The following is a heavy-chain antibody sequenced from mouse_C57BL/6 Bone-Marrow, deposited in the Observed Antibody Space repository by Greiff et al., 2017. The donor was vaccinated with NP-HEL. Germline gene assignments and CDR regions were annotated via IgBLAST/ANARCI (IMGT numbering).Heavy chain of an antibody. Sequence: EVQGVESGGGLVKPGGSLQLSCAASGFTFSDSGMHWVRQAPEKGLEWVAYISSGSSTIYYADTVKGRFTISRDNAKKTLYLQMTSLRSEDTAMYYCARRANYAMDYWGQGTSVTVSS. D-gene: IGHD1-1*01. CDR1: GFTFSDSG. J-gene: IGHJ4*01. V-gene: IGHV5-17*01. CDR3: ARRANYAMDY. CDR2: ISSGSSTI.